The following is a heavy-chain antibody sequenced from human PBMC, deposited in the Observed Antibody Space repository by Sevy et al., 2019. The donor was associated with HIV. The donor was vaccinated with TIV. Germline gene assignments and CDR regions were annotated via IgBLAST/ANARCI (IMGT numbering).Heavy chain of an antibody. Sequence: GGSLRLSCAASGFTFDDYTMHWVRQAPGKGLEWVSLISWDGGSTYYADSVKGRFTISRDNSKNSLYLQMNSLRIEDTALYYCAKDTIPRSSSGPGDYWGQGTLVTVSS. CDR2: ISWDGGST. CDR1: GFTFDDYT. D-gene: IGHD6-13*01. CDR3: AKDTIPRSSSGPGDY. J-gene: IGHJ4*02. V-gene: IGHV3-43*01.